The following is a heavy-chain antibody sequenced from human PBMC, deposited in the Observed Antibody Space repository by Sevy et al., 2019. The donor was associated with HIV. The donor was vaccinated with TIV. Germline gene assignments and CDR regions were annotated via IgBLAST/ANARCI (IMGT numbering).Heavy chain of an antibody. D-gene: IGHD3-22*01. CDR2: ISGSGGTT. CDR1: GFTFSSYA. Sequence: GGSLRLSCAASGFTFSSYAMSWVRQAPGKGLEWVSAISGSGGTTYYAVSVKGRFTISRDNSKNTLYLQMNSLRSEDTTVYSCAKESAYYGSSRDYTDGGYFDYWGQGTLVTVSS. J-gene: IGHJ4*02. CDR3: AKESAYYGSSRDYTDGGYFDY. V-gene: IGHV3-23*01.